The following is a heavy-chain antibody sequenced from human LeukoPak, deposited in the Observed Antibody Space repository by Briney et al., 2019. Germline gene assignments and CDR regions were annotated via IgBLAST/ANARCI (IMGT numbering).Heavy chain of an antibody. J-gene: IGHJ3*02. Sequence: GGSLRLSCAASGFTFSSYSMNWVRQAPGKGLEWVAIISYDGTNKYYADSVKGRFTISRDNSKNTLYLQMNSLRAEDTAVYYCAKDLADAFDIWGQGTMVTVSS. CDR1: GFTFSSYS. V-gene: IGHV3-30*18. CDR3: AKDLADAFDI. CDR2: ISYDGTNK.